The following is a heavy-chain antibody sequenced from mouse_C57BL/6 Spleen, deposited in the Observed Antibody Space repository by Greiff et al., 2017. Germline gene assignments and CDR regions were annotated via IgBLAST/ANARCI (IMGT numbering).Heavy chain of an antibody. Sequence: VQLQQSGPGLVQPSQSLSITCTVSGFSLTSYGVHWVRQSPGKGLEWLGVIWCGGSTDYNAAFISRLIISKDNSKSQVFFKMNRLQADDTAIYDCARKGSSYVNAMDYWGQGTSVTVSS. CDR2: IWCGGST. CDR1: GFSLTSYG. CDR3: ARKGSSYVNAMDY. D-gene: IGHD1-1*01. J-gene: IGHJ4*01. V-gene: IGHV2-2*01.